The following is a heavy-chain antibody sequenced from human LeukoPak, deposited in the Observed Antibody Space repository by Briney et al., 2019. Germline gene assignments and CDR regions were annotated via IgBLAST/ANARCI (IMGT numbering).Heavy chain of an antibody. V-gene: IGHV1-2*02. CDR3: ARDHPDGDTYGYVPWEYYYYYMDV. Sequence: ASVKVSCKASGYTFTGYYMHWVRQAPGQGLEWMGWINPNSGGTNYAQKFQGRVTMTRDTSISTAYMELSRLRSDDTAVYYCARDHPDGDTYGYVPWEYYYYYMDVWGKGTTVTVSS. J-gene: IGHJ6*03. CDR2: INPNSGGT. CDR1: GYTFTGYY. D-gene: IGHD5-18*01.